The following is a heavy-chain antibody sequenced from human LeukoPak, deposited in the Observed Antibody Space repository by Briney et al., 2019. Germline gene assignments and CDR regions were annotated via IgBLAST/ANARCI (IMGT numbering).Heavy chain of an antibody. V-gene: IGHV4-61*09. J-gene: IGHJ3*02. Sequence: SETLSLTCTVSGGSISSGSYYWNWIRQPAGKRLEWLGHVFTRGTTNYNASLEGRLTISLDTAKNQFSLKLRSVTAADTAVYYCAREDGTAMDNAFDIWSQGTMVTVSS. CDR2: VFTRGTT. D-gene: IGHD5-18*01. CDR3: AREDGTAMDNAFDI. CDR1: GGSISSGSYY.